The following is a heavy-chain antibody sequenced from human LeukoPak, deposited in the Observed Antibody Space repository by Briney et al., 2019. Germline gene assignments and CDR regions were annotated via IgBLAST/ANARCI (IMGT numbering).Heavy chain of an antibody. CDR1: GGSISSYY. CDR3: ARVGAHFNWFDP. CDR2: IYYSGGT. J-gene: IGHJ5*02. D-gene: IGHD3-3*02. Sequence: PSETLSLTCTVSGGSISSYYWSWIRQPPGKGLEWIGYIYYSGGTNYNPSLKSRVTISVDTSKNQFSLKLSSVTAADTAVYYCARVGAHFNWFDPWGQGTLVTVSS. V-gene: IGHV4-59*01.